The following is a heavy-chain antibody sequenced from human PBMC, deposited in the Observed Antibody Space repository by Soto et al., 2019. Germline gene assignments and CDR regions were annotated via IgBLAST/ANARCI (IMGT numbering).Heavy chain of an antibody. D-gene: IGHD3-16*01. V-gene: IGHV3-30-3*01. CDR2: ISSNGSNK. CDR3: ARDLVDRGRQLPSQYFYYYGMDA. J-gene: IGHJ6*02. CDR1: GVTFSSYA. Sequence: XGSLRLSCAASGVTFSSYAMYWVRQAPGRGLEWVAVISSNGSNKSYADSMEGRFTIARDNAKNTLYLQMNSLRPEDTAVYYCARDLVDRGRQLPSQYFYYYGMDAWAQARTATVTS.